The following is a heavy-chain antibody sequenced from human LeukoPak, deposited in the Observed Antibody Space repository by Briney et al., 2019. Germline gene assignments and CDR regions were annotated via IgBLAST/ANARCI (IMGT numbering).Heavy chain of an antibody. D-gene: IGHD3-10*01. CDR3: ARDRLLWFGELDF. V-gene: IGHV4-59*01. CDR2: IFYSGNT. Sequence: TSETLSLTCSVSGDSLSSYYWDWIRQPPGKGLEWIGYIFYSGNTNYNPSLKSRVTISVDTPKNQFSLNLTSVTAADTAVYYCARDRLLWFGELDFWGQGTLVIVSS. J-gene: IGHJ4*02. CDR1: GDSLSSYY.